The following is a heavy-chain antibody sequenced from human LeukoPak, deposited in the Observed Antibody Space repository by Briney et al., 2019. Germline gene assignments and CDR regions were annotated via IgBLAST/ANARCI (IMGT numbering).Heavy chain of an antibody. CDR3: AGSSGYYDLYYFDY. D-gene: IGHD3-22*01. CDR2: ISSSGSTI. J-gene: IGHJ4*02. CDR1: GFTFSDYY. Sequence: PGGSLRLSCAASGFTFSDYYMSWIRQAPGKGLEWVSYISSSGSTIYYADSVKGRFTISRDNAKNSLYLQMNSLRAEDTAVYYCAGSSGYYDLYYFDYWGQGTLVTVSS. V-gene: IGHV3-11*01.